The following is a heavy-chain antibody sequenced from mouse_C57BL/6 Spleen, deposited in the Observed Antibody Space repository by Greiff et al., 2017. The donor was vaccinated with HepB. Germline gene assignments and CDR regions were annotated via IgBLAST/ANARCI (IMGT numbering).Heavy chain of an antibody. Sequence: VQLQQSGAELVRPGTSVKLSCEASGYTFTSYWMHWVKQRPGQGLEWIGVIDPSDSYTNYNQKFKGKATLTVDTSSSTAYMQLSSLTSEDSAVYYCARKDFDYWGQGTTLTVSS. V-gene: IGHV1-59*01. CDR1: GYTFTSYW. CDR3: ARKDFDY. J-gene: IGHJ2*01. CDR2: IDPSDSYT.